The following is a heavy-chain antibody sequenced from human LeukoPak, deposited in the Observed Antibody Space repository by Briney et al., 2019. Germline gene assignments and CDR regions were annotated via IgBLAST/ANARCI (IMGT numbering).Heavy chain of an antibody. CDR1: GFTFNNYN. J-gene: IGHJ4*02. V-gene: IGHV3-48*02. D-gene: IGHD3-16*02. CDR3: ARGVNSFGGIIAHFDY. Sequence: GGSLRRSCVASGFTFNNYNMNWVRQAPGKGLEWVAYISTGSSAIYYAASVKGRFTISRDNAKNSLYLQMSGLRDEDTAVYYCARGVNSFGGIIAHFDYWGQGTLVTVSS. CDR2: ISTGSSAI.